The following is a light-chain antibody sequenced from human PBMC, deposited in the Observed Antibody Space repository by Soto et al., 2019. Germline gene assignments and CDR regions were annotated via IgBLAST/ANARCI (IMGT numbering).Light chain of an antibody. Sequence: EIVMTQSPATLSVSPGERATLSCRASQSISTNLAWYQQKPGQAPRLLIYGASTRATGIPARFSGSGSGTDFTLTISSLQSEDCAVYYCQQYNNWPPLTFGGGTKVEFK. V-gene: IGKV3-15*01. J-gene: IGKJ4*01. CDR2: GAS. CDR1: QSISTN. CDR3: QQYNNWPPLT.